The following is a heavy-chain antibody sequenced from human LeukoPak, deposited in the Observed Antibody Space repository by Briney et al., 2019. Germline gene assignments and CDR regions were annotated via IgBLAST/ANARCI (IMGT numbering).Heavy chain of an antibody. V-gene: IGHV1-24*01. CDR1: GYTLTELS. J-gene: IGHJ5*02. CDR3: ASFFDWPLYNWFDP. CDR2: FDPEDGEA. Sequence: ASVKVSCKVSGYTLTELSMHWVRQAPGKGLEWMGGFDPEDGEAIYAQKFQGRVTMTEGTSTDTAYMELSSLRSEDTAVYYCASFFDWPLYNWFDPWGQGTLVTVSS. D-gene: IGHD3-9*01.